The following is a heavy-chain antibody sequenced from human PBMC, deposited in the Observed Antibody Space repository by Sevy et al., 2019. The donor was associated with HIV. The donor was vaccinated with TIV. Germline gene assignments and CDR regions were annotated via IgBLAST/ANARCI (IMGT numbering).Heavy chain of an antibody. CDR3: ARDSTTRPRVLDY. J-gene: IGHJ4*02. V-gene: IGHV4-59*01. D-gene: IGHD1-1*01. CDR1: GGSISSYF. Sequence: SETLSLTCSVSGGSISSYFWTWVRLSPGKGLEWIGNIYFTGNTDYSPSLKSRVTLSLDTSKSQFSLTLKSVTAADTAIYFCARDSTTRPRVLDYWGQRTLVTVSS. CDR2: IYFTGNT.